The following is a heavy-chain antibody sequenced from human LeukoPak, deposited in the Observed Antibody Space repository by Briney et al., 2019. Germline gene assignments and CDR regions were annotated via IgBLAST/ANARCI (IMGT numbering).Heavy chain of an antibody. V-gene: IGHV5-51*01. CDR1: GYSFTSYW. D-gene: IGHD2-15*01. CDR3: ARSRVHCSGGSCYSGVGWWFDP. Sequence: GESLKISCKGSGYSFTSYWIGWVRQMPGKGLEWMGIIYPGDSDTRYSPSFQGQVTISADKSISTAYLQWSSLKASDTAMYYCARSRVHCSGGSCYSGVGWWFDPWGQGTLVTVSS. CDR2: IYPGDSDT. J-gene: IGHJ5*02.